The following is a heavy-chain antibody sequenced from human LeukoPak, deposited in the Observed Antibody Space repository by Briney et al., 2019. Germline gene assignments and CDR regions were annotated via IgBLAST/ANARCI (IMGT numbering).Heavy chain of an antibody. D-gene: IGHD5-12*01. V-gene: IGHV4-59*08. CDR1: GDSISSYY. CDR2: LYYSGST. J-gene: IGHJ4*02. CDR3: ARHIYSGYYFDY. Sequence: SETLSLTCTVSGDSISSYYWSWIRQPPGKGLEWIGFLYYSGSTNYNPSLKSRVTISVHTSKNQFSLKLSSVTAADTAVYYCARHIYSGYYFDYWGQGTLVTVSS.